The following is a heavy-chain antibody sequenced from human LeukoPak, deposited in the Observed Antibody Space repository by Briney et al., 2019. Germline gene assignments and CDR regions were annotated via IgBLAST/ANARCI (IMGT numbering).Heavy chain of an antibody. CDR3: ARARGGNFLRLDAFDI. CDR1: GGSFSGYY. Sequence: SETLSLTCAVYGGSFSGYYWSWIRQPPGKGLEWIGEINHSGGTNYNPSLKSRVTISVDTSKNQFSLKLSSVTAADTAVYYCARARGGNFLRLDAFDIWGRGTMVTVSS. CDR2: INHSGGT. D-gene: IGHD4-23*01. V-gene: IGHV4-34*01. J-gene: IGHJ3*02.